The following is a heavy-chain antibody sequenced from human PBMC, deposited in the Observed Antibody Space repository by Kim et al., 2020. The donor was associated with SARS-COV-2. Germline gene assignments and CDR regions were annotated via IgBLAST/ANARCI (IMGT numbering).Heavy chain of an antibody. CDR1: GFAFGTYA. V-gene: IGHV3-30*02. CDR3: AGDPPNSGYAFHT. CDR2: VWSGGNYK. J-gene: IGHJ3*02. Sequence: GGSLRLSCGGSGFAFGTYAMHWVRQAPDKGLEWVGCVWSGGNYKFYGDSVRGRFTISRDDSRNMLHLDMTSLTSDDTAVYYCAGDPPNSGYAFHTWGHGTAVTVSS. D-gene: IGHD3-22*01.